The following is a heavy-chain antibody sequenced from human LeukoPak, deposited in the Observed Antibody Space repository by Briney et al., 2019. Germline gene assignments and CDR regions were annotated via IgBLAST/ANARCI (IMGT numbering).Heavy chain of an antibody. Sequence: SETLSLTCAVYGGSFSGYYWSWIRQPPGKGLEWIGEINHSGSTNYNPSLKSRVTISVDTSKNQFSLKLSSVTAADTAVYYCARGGRYFGWLPAAPFDYWGQGTLVTVSS. D-gene: IGHD3-9*01. CDR2: INHSGST. CDR1: GGSFSGYY. V-gene: IGHV4-34*01. CDR3: ARGGRYFGWLPAAPFDY. J-gene: IGHJ4*02.